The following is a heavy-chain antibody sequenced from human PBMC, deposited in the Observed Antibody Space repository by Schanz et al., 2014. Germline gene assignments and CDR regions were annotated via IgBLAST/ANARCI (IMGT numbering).Heavy chain of an antibody. J-gene: IGHJ6*02. CDR2: FDAHDGRA. CDR1: EFTFSTDA. Sequence: DVHLLESGGGLVQPGGSLRLSCAASEFTFSTDAMSWVRQAPGKGLEWVSGFDAHDGRAYYADSAKGRFTISRDNSKSTLYLQMNSLRAEDTAVYYCAKDGPGGSGSYSADGGMDVWGQGTTVTVSS. V-gene: IGHV3-23*01. CDR3: AKDGPGGSGSYSADGGMDV. D-gene: IGHD3-10*01.